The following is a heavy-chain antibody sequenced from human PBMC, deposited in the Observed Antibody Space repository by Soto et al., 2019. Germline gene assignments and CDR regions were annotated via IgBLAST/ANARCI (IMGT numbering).Heavy chain of an antibody. J-gene: IGHJ6*03. V-gene: IGHV1-69*04. CDR2: IIPILGIA. D-gene: IGHD3-3*01. CDR3: AGESSSGYSNYYYYMEV. CDR1: GGTFSSYT. Sequence: SVKVSCKASGGTFSSYTISWVRQAPGQGLEWMGRIIPILGIANYAQKFQGRVTITADKSTSTAYMELSSLRSEDKAVYYCAGESSSGYSNYYYYMEVWGKGTTVTVSS.